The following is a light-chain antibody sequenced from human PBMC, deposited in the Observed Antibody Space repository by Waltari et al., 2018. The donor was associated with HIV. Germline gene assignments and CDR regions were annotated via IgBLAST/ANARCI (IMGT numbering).Light chain of an antibody. CDR1: NSNIGSNP. CDR2: LNN. CDR3: AAWDDSLNGRI. V-gene: IGLV1-44*01. Sequence: QSVLTQPPSASGPPGQRVTISCSGSNSNIGSNPVSWFQQLPGTAPKRLIYLNNQRPSGVPDRISGSKSGTSASLAISGLQSEDEAHYYCAAWDDSLNGRIFGGGTKLTVL. J-gene: IGLJ2*01.